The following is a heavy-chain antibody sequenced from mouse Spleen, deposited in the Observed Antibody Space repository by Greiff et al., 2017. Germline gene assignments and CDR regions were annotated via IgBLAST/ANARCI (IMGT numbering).Heavy chain of an antibody. V-gene: IGHV1-55*01. CDR2: IYPGSGST. J-gene: IGHJ4*01. D-gene: IGHD1-1*01. CDR1: GYTFTSYW. CDR3: ASYGSSYGTSYYAMDY. Sequence: VQLQQPGAELVKPGASVKMSCKASGYTFTSYWITWVKQRPGQGLEWIGDIYPGSGSTNYNEKFKSKATLTVDTSSSTAYMQLSSLTSEDSAVYYCASYGSSYGTSYYAMDYWGQGTSVTVSS.